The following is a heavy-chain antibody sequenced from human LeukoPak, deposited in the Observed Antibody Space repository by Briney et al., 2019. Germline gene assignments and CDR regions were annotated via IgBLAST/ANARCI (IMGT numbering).Heavy chain of an antibody. Sequence: GGSLRLSCAASGFTFSSSAMSWGRQAPGKGLEWVSGISGSGGTTYYADSVKGRFTISRDNSKNTLYLQINSLRAEDTAVHYCAKGLSGSYYFDSWGQGTLVTVSS. CDR2: ISGSGGTT. CDR3: AKGLSGSYYFDS. J-gene: IGHJ4*02. V-gene: IGHV3-23*01. D-gene: IGHD1-26*01. CDR1: GFTFSSSA.